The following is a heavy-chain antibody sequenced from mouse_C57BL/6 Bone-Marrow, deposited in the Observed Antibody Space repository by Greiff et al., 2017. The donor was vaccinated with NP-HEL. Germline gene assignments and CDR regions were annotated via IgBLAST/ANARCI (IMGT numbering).Heavy chain of an antibody. CDR3: TPANWDLFAY. J-gene: IGHJ3*01. Sequence: EVQLQQSGAELVRPGASVKLSCTASGFNIKDDYMHWVKQRPEQGLEWIGWIDPENGDTEYASKLQGKATITADTSSNTAYLQLSSLTSEDTAVYYCTPANWDLFAYWGQGTLVTVSA. V-gene: IGHV14-4*01. D-gene: IGHD4-1*01. CDR2: IDPENGDT. CDR1: GFNIKDDY.